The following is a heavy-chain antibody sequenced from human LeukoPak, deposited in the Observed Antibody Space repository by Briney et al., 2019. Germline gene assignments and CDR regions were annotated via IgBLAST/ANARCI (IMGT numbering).Heavy chain of an antibody. Sequence: ASVKVSCKASGYTFTNYYIHWVRQAPGQGLEWMGLINPSGGSTSYAQKFQGRVTMTRDTSMSTVYMELSSLRSEDTAVYYCARGPRITVIRGGQWYCYMDVWGKGTTVTISS. J-gene: IGHJ6*03. CDR3: ARGPRITVIRGGQWYCYMDV. V-gene: IGHV1-46*01. D-gene: IGHD3-10*01. CDR2: INPSGGST. CDR1: GYTFTNYY.